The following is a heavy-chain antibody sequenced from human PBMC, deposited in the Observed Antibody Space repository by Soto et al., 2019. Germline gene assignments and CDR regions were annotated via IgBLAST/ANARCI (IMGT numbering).Heavy chain of an antibody. V-gene: IGHV5-51*01. CDR3: ASLDPLRFPPYYYYMDV. J-gene: IGHJ6*03. CDR2: IYPGDSDT. Sequence: GESLKISCKGSGYSFTSYWIGWVRQMPGKGLEWMGIIYPGDSDTRYSPSFQGQVTISADKSISTAYLQWSSLKASDTAMYYCASLDPLRFPPYYYYMDVWGKGTTVTVSS. D-gene: IGHD3-3*01. CDR1: GYSFTSYW.